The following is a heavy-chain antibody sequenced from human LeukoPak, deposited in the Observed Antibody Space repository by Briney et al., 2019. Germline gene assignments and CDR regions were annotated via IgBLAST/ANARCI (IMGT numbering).Heavy chain of an antibody. CDR1: GFTFSSYG. D-gene: IGHD3-22*01. CDR2: ISYDGSNK. CDR3: AMGDSSGYYLGY. J-gene: IGHJ4*02. Sequence: GGSLRLSCAASGFTFSSYGMHWVRQAPGKELEWVAVISYDGSNKYYADSVKGRFTISRDNSKNTLYLQMNSLRAEDTAVYYCAMGDSSGYYLGYWGQGTLVTVSS. V-gene: IGHV3-30*03.